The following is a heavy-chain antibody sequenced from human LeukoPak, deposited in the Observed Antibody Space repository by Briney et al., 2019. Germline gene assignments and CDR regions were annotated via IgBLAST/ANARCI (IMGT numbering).Heavy chain of an antibody. CDR2: INPSGGST. J-gene: IGHJ4*02. Sequence: ASVKLSCNASGYTYTSYYMHWGRQAPRQGLDWMGIINPSGGSTGYAQKFQVRVTMTKDTCTGTVYMELSRLRAEDTDVYYCARVMGYYTMTYWGQGTLVTVSS. CDR3: ARVMGYYTMTY. V-gene: IGHV1-46*03. CDR1: GYTYTSYY. D-gene: IGHD3-3*01.